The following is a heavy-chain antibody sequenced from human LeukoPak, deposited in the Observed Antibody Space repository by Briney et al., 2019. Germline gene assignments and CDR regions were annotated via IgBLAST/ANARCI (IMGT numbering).Heavy chain of an antibody. CDR1: GYTFTIYG. J-gene: IGHJ6*03. D-gene: IGHD3-10*01. Sequence: ASVKVSCKASGYTFTIYGISWVRQAPGLGLEWMGCISAYNGNTNYAQKLQGRVNITTDTSTSTAYMELRSLRSDDTAVYYCARDYYGSGSYYPPAYYYYYMDVWGKGTTVTISS. CDR2: ISAYNGNT. CDR3: ARDYYGSGSYYPPAYYYYYMDV. V-gene: IGHV1-18*01.